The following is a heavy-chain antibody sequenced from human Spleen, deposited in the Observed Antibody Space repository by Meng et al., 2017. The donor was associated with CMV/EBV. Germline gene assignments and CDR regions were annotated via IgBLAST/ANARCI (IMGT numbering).Heavy chain of an antibody. Sequence: GSLRLSCTVSGGSISSYYWSWIRQPPGKGLEWIGYIYNTGTSNSNPSLNSRVTISLDTSKNQFSLKLRSVTAADTAVYYCATALADFWSGYYTFDIWGQGTMVTVSS. V-gene: IGHV4-59*13. CDR3: ATALADFWSGYYTFDI. D-gene: IGHD3-3*01. J-gene: IGHJ3*02. CDR2: IYNTGTS. CDR1: GGSISSYY.